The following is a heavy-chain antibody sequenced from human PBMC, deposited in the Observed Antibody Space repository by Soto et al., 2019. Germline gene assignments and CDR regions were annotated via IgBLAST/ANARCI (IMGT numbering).Heavy chain of an antibody. CDR2: IYFSGIT. CDR1: SGSISTYF. J-gene: IGHJ4*02. V-gene: IGHV4-59*08. D-gene: IGHD3-16*01. Sequence: PSETLSLTCTVSSGSISTYFWSWFRQPPGRGLEWVGYIYFSGITNYNPSLKSRATLSVDTSKNQFSLKLRSVTAADTAVYYCARGSDSALGYWGQGTLVTVS. CDR3: ARGSDSALGY.